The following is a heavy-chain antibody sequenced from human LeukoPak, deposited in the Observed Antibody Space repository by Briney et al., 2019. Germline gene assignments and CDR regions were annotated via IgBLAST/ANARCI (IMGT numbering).Heavy chain of an antibody. CDR3: ARHVTLTGIPLRQPNWFDP. D-gene: IGHD6-13*01. CDR2: MYYSGST. CDR1: GGSMSSISYY. V-gene: IGHV4-39*01. Sequence: SETLSLTCSVSGGSMSSISYYWGWSRQPPGKGLVWIGSMYYSGSTYYNPYLKGRVTISVDTSKHPFSLKLSSVTAADTAVYYCARHVTLTGIPLRQPNWFDPWGQGTLVTVSS. J-gene: IGHJ5*02.